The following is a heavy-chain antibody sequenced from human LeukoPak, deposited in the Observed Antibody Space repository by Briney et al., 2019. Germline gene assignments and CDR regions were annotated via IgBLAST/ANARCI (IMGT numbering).Heavy chain of an antibody. D-gene: IGHD2-15*01. Sequence: PSETLSLTCTVSGYSISSGYYWGWIRQPPGKGLEWIGSIYHSGSTYCNPSLKSRVTISVDTSKNQFSLKLSSVTAADTAVYYCARRYCSGGSCYSTAFDYWGQGTLVTVSS. CDR2: IYHSGST. CDR1: GYSISSGYY. CDR3: ARRYCSGGSCYSTAFDY. V-gene: IGHV4-38-2*02. J-gene: IGHJ4*02.